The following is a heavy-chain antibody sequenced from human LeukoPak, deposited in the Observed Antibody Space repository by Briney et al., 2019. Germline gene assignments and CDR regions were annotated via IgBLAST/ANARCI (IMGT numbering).Heavy chain of an antibody. CDR3: ARDPSFCSTISCYWSEYFQH. D-gene: IGHD2-2*01. Sequence: GGSLRLSCAASGFTFSSYAMHWVRQAPGKGLEWVAVISYDGSNKYYADSVKGRFTISRDNSKNTLYLQMNSLRAEDTAVYYCARDPSFCSTISCYWSEYFQHWGQGTLVTVSS. CDR1: GFTFSSYA. CDR2: ISYDGSNK. J-gene: IGHJ1*01. V-gene: IGHV3-30-3*01.